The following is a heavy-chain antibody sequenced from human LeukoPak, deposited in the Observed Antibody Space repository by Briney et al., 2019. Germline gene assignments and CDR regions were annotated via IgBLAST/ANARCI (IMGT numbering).Heavy chain of an antibody. V-gene: IGHV4-34*01. CDR2: IDHSGST. J-gene: IGHJ6*04. CDR3: ARRGTYYYGMDV. Sequence: SETLSLTCAVYGGSFSGYYWSWIRQPPGKGLEWIGEIDHSGSTNYNPSLKSRVTISVDTSKNQFSLKLSSVTAADTAVYYCARRGTYYYGMDVWGKGTTVTVSS. CDR1: GGSFSGYY.